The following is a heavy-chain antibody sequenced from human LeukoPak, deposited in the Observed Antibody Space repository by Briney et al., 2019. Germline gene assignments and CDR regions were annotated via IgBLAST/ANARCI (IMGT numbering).Heavy chain of an antibody. CDR3: ARPRGSGWYAFDY. D-gene: IGHD6-19*01. J-gene: IGHJ4*02. V-gene: IGHV4-39*01. CDR2: IYYSGST. CDR1: GGSISSSSYY. Sequence: SETLSLTCTVSGGSISSSSYYWGWIRQPPGKGLEWIGSIYYSGSTYYNPSLKSRVTISVDTSKNQFSLKLSSVTAADTAVYYCARPRGSGWYAFDYWGQGTLVTVSS.